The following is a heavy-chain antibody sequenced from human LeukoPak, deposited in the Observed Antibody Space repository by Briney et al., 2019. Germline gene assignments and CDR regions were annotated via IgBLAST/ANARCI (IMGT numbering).Heavy chain of an antibody. V-gene: IGHV1-2*02. CDR2: FNPNSGGT. D-gene: IGHD6-19*01. CDR3: ARQGAVAGLDDAFDI. J-gene: IGHJ3*02. Sequence: ASVKVSCKASGYTFTGYYMHWVRQAPEQGLDGMGWFNPNSGGTNYAQKFQGRVTMTRDTSISTAYMELSRLRSDDTAVYYCARQGAVAGLDDAFDIWGQGTMVTVSS. CDR1: GYTFTGYY.